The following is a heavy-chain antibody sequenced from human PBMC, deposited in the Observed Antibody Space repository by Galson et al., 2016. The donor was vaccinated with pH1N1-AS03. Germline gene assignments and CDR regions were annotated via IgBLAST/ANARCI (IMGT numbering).Heavy chain of an antibody. CDR1: GFTFGSHW. CDR2: INKDGNEK. D-gene: IGHD2-2*01. J-gene: IGHJ6*02. CDR3: ARDRTVVAASIIYYYGMDV. Sequence: SLRLSCAVSGFTFGSHWMSWVRQAPGKGLEWVANINKDGNEKYYVDSVKGRFAISRDNAKNSLYLQMNSLRAEETAVYYCARDRTVVAASIIYYYGMDVWGQGTTVTVSS. V-gene: IGHV3-7*03.